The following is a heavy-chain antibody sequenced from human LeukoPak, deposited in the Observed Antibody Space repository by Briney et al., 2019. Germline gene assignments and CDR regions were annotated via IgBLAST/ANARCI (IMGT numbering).Heavy chain of an antibody. CDR1: GFTFSTYT. D-gene: IGHD4-17*01. CDR3: ARDYGDSLYSPYGMDV. V-gene: IGHV3-21*01. J-gene: IGHJ6*02. CDR2: ISTSGAYI. Sequence: GGSLRLSCAASGFTFSTYTMNWVRLAPGKGLEWVSSISTSGAYIYYADSVKGRFTISRDNARNSLYLQMDSLRAQDTAVFYCARDYGDSLYSPYGMDVWGQGPPVTVSS.